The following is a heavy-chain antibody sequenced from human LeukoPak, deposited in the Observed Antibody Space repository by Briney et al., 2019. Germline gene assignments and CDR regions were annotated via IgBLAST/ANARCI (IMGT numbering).Heavy chain of an antibody. V-gene: IGHV1-18*01. Sequence: ASVKVSCKASGYAFTNYGITWVRQAPGQGLEWMGWISAYNTNTNYAQKLQCRVTMTTDTSTSTAYMELRSLRSDDTAVYYCARVVLDHYYDSSGYLGTLDYWGQGTLVTVSS. CDR1: GYAFTNYG. CDR3: ARVVLDHYYDSSGYLGTLDY. J-gene: IGHJ4*02. D-gene: IGHD3-22*01. CDR2: ISAYNTNT.